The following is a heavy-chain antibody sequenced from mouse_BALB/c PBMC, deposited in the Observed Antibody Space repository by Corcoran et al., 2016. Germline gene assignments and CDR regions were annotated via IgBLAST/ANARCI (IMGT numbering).Heavy chain of an antibody. CDR1: GFNIKDTY. V-gene: IGHV14-3*02. CDR3: ARGYDYAMDY. D-gene: IGHD2-14*01. CDR2: IDPANGNT. J-gene: IGHJ4*01. Sequence: EVQLQQFGAELVKPGASVKLSCTASGFNIKDTYMHWVKQRPEQGLEWIGRIDPANGNTKYDPKFQGKATITADTSSNTAYLQLSSLTSEDTAVYYCARGYDYAMDYWGQGTSVTVSS.